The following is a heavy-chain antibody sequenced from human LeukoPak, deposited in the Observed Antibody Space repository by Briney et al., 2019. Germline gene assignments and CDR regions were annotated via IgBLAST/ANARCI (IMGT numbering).Heavy chain of an antibody. Sequence: SVKVSCKASGGTFSSYAICWVRQAPGQGLEWMGRIIPILGIANYAQKFQGRVTITADKSTSTAYMELSSLRSEDTAVYYCARGAFGAPRASYYFDYWGQGTLVTVSS. V-gene: IGHV1-69*04. J-gene: IGHJ4*02. CDR3: ARGAFGAPRASYYFDY. CDR2: IIPILGIA. D-gene: IGHD3-16*01. CDR1: GGTFSSYA.